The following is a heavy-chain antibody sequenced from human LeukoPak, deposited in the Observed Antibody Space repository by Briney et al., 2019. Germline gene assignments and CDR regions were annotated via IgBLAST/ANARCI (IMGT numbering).Heavy chain of an antibody. CDR1: GRSISSYY. Sequence: SETLSLTCTVSGRSISSYYWSWIRQPPGKGLEWIGYIYYSGSTNYNPSLKSRVTISVDTSKNQFSLKLSSVTAADTAVYYCASEGGYSYGYGYWGQGTLVTVSS. CDR3: ASEGGYSYGYGY. V-gene: IGHV4-59*08. CDR2: IYYSGST. J-gene: IGHJ4*02. D-gene: IGHD5-18*01.